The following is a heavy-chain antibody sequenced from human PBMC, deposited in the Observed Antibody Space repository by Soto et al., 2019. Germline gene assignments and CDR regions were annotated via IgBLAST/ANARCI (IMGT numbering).Heavy chain of an antibody. J-gene: IGHJ4*02. CDR3: ARGRTVRDHGDFDL. Sequence: QVQLVESGGGVVQPGRSLRLSCAASGFTFSSYSMHWVRQAPGKGLEWVAAMSYDGNSKYFAYSVKGRFTISRDNSKNTPSLPMNSLGAEDSAVYYCARGRTVRDHGDFDLWGQGTLVTVSS. CDR2: MSYDGNSK. D-gene: IGHD4-17*01. V-gene: IGHV3-30-3*01. CDR1: GFTFSSYS.